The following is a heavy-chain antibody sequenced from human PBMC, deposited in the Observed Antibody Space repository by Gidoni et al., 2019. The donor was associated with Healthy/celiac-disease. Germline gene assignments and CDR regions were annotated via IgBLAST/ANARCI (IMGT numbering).Heavy chain of an antibody. CDR2: ISSSSSYI. Sequence: EVQLVESGGGLVKPGGSLRLSCAASRFTFSSYSMNWVRQAPGKGLEWVSSISSSSSYIYYADSVKGRFTISRDNAKNSLYLQMNSLRAEDTAVYYCARDLKQWLTDYYYGMDVWGQGTTVTVSS. V-gene: IGHV3-21*01. CDR3: ARDLKQWLTDYYYGMDV. CDR1: RFTFSSYS. J-gene: IGHJ6*02. D-gene: IGHD6-19*01.